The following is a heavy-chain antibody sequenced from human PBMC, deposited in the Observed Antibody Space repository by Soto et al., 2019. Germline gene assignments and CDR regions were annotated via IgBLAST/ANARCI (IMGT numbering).Heavy chain of an antibody. D-gene: IGHD1-26*01. CDR1: GYSFTSHY. CDR2: IYPGGVNV. CDR3: ARDQSWSDLVWWFDP. J-gene: IGHJ5*02. Sequence: QVQLVQSGAEVKKPGASVKVSCKAIGYSFTSHYMHWVRQAPGQGLEWMGTIYPGGVNVAYAQKFEGRVTMTKDTSTSTVYMKLNSVTSEDTAVYYCARDQSWSDLVWWFDPWGQGTLVTVSS. V-gene: IGHV1-46*03.